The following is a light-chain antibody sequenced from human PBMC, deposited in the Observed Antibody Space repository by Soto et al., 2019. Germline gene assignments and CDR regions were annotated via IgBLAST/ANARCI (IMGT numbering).Light chain of an antibody. J-gene: IGKJ1*01. CDR2: DAS. Sequence: DIQMTQSPSTLSASVGDRVTIICRASQSIGSWLAWYQQKPGKAPKLLIYDASSLESGVPSRFSGGGSGTEFTLTISSLQPDDFAIYYCQQYNYYSRTFDQGTKVEIK. V-gene: IGKV1-5*02. CDR1: QSIGSW. CDR3: QQYNYYSRT.